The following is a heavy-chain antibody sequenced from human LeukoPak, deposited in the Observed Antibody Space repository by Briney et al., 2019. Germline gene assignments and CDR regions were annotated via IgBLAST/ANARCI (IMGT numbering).Heavy chain of an antibody. Sequence: GGSLRLSCAASGFTFSSYAMSWVRQAPGKGLEWVSAISGSGGSTYYADSVKGRFTISRDNSKNTLYLQMNSLRAEDTAVYYCAKDRAYNWNDVTLFDYWGQGTLATVSS. CDR1: GFTFSSYA. D-gene: IGHD1-20*01. CDR3: AKDRAYNWNDVTLFDY. V-gene: IGHV3-23*01. CDR2: ISGSGGST. J-gene: IGHJ4*02.